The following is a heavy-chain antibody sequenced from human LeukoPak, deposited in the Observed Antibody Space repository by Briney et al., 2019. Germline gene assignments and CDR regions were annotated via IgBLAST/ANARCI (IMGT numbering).Heavy chain of an antibody. CDR3: ARAFYDFWSGFDP. Sequence: SQTLSLTCAISGDSVSSNSVAWNWHRQSPSRGLEWLGRTYYRSKWYNDYAVSEKSRIAIIPDTSKNQFSLQLNSVTPEDTAVYYCARAFYDFWSGFDPWGQGTLVTVSS. D-gene: IGHD3-3*01. CDR2: TYYRSKWYN. V-gene: IGHV6-1*01. J-gene: IGHJ5*02. CDR1: GDSVSSNSVA.